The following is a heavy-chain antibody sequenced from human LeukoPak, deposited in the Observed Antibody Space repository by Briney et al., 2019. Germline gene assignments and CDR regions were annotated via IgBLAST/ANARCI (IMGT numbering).Heavy chain of an antibody. Sequence: PGGSLRLSCAGSGFIFGTYGMTWVRHAPGRGLEWVATISGSGVSIYYADSVKDRFTISRDNTENTVSLQMNSLRAEDTALYYCAKVGWYGDLGYWGQETQVAVSS. CDR3: AKVGWYGDLGY. CDR1: GFIFGTYG. J-gene: IGHJ4*02. V-gene: IGHV3-23*01. CDR2: ISGSGVSI. D-gene: IGHD3-10*01.